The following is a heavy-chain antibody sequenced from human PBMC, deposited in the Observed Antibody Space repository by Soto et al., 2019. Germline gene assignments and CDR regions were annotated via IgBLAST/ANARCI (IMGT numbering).Heavy chain of an antibody. V-gene: IGHV3-30*04. CDR1: GFTFSSYA. CDR2: ISYDGSNK. J-gene: IGHJ5*02. Sequence: GGSLRLSCAASGFTFSSYAMHWVRQAPGKGLGWVAVISYDGSNKYYADSVKGRFTISRDNSKNTLYLQMNSLRAEDTAVYYCARDMRNGYDVYNWFDPWGQGTLVTVSS. CDR3: ARDMRNGYDVYNWFDP. D-gene: IGHD5-12*01.